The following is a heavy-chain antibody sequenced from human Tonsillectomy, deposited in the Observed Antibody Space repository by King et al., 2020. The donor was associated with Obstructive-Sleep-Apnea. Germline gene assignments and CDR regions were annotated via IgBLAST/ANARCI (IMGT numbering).Heavy chain of an antibody. CDR1: GGTFSSYP. V-gene: IGHV1-69*01. CDR2: TIPIFRTA. D-gene: IGHD6-13*01. Sequence: QLVQSGAEVKKPGSSVKVSCKASGGTFSSYPIPWVRQAPGQGLEWMGGTIPIFRTANYAQKFQGRVTITANESTSTTYMELSSLRSEDTAVYYCARGITAGRSWFDSWGQGTLVTVSS. J-gene: IGHJ5*01. CDR3: ARGITAGRSWFDS.